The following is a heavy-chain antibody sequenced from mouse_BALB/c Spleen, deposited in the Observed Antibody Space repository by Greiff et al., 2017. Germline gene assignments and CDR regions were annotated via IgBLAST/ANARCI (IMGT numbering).Heavy chain of an antibody. D-gene: IGHD3-1*01. Sequence: VQLKESGGGLVQPGGSRKLSCAASGFTFSSFGMHWVRQAPEKGLEWVAYISSGSSTIYYADTVKGRFTISRDNPKNTLFLQMTSLRSEDTAMYYCARSGYHYAMDYWGQGTSVTVSS. CDR1: GFTFSSFG. CDR3: ARSGYHYAMDY. CDR2: ISSGSSTI. J-gene: IGHJ4*01. V-gene: IGHV5-17*02.